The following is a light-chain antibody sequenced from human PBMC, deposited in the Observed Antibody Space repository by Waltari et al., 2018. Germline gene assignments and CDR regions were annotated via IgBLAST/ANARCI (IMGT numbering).Light chain of an antibody. V-gene: IGLV2-11*01. Sequence: QSALTQPRSVSGSPGQSVTISCTGTSSDVGTYKSVSWHQQHPGQAPKLTIFDVSKRPQGVPDRFSGSKSGDTASLTISGLQAEDEAEYYGCSYTVSNTLLFGGGTKLTVL. J-gene: IGLJ3*02. CDR3: CSYTVSNTLL. CDR2: DVS. CDR1: SSDVGTYKS.